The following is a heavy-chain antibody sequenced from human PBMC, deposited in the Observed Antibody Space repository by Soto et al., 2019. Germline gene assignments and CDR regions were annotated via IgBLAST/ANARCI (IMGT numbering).Heavy chain of an antibody. D-gene: IGHD2-21*01. CDR3: ALTYCRDNSCPRDFDF. Sequence: QVQVVQSGAEVKKPESSVKVSCKPSGGTFNTYTVNWVRLAPGHGLEWMGRFIPILDMANYAQKFQDRVTITADSSTFTAYMELNSLTSDDTAVYCCALTYCRDNSCPRDFDFWGPGNRVSVSS. V-gene: IGHV1-69*02. CDR2: FIPILDMA. CDR1: GGTFNTYT. J-gene: IGHJ4*02.